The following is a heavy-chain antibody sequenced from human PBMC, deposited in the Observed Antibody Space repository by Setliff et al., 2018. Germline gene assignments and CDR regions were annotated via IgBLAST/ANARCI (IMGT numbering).Heavy chain of an antibody. J-gene: IGHJ4*02. Sequence: SETLSLTCTVSGGSISTYYWSWIRQPPGKGLEFIGYVYYSGTTNYDPSLKSRVTMSVDTSKNQFSLKLSSVTAADTAVYYCARGQATSSRSSLVYWGQGILVTVSS. CDR2: VYYSGTT. CDR3: ARGQATSSRSSLVY. CDR1: GGSISTYY. D-gene: IGHD6-6*01. V-gene: IGHV4-59*01.